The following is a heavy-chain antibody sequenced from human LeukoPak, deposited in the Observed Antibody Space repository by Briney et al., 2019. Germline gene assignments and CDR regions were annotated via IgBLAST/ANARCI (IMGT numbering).Heavy chain of an antibody. CDR1: EYTFTGYY. D-gene: IGHD2-2*01. V-gene: IGHV1-2*02. Sequence: TSVTLRRSASEYTFTGYYLPWVRLAPGQGLEWMGWINPNSGGRCYAQKFQVRGTMTRDTSISTDYMELSRLRSDDTAVYYCARSGVPAAMGWFDPWGQG. CDR3: ARSGVPAAMGWFDP. J-gene: IGHJ5*02. CDR2: INPNSGGR.